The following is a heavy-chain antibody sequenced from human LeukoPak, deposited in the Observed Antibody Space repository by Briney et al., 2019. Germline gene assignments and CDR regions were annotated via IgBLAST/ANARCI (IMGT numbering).Heavy chain of an antibody. V-gene: IGHV1-8*01. CDR2: MNPNSGNT. CDR3: ARGWMDYYYYGMDV. D-gene: IGHD1-1*01. Sequence: GASVKVSCKASGYTFTSYDINWVRQATGQGLEWMGWMNPNSGNTGYAQKFQGRVTMTRNTSISTAYMELSSLRSEDTAVYYCARGWMDYYYYGMDVWGQGTAATVSS. CDR1: GYTFTSYD. J-gene: IGHJ6*02.